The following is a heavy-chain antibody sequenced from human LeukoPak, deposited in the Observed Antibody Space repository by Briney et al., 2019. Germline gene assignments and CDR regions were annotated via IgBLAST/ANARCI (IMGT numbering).Heavy chain of an antibody. Sequence: PGGSLRLSCAASGFTFSSYSMNWVRQAPGKGLEWVSSITSSSSYIYYADSVKGRFTISRDNAKNSLYLQMNSLRAEDTAVYYCARHVVGVGFDYWGQGTLSPSPQ. CDR2: ITSSSSYI. V-gene: IGHV3-21*01. J-gene: IGHJ4*02. CDR1: GFTFSSYS. CDR3: ARHVVGVGFDY. D-gene: IGHD3-22*01.